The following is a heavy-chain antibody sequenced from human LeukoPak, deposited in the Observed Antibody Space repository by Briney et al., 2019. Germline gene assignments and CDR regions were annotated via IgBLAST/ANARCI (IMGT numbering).Heavy chain of an antibody. CDR3: ARGTSYYPEYYYYGMDV. V-gene: IGHV3-7*01. D-gene: IGHD3-10*01. Sequence: LPGGSLRLSCAASGFTFSSYWMGWVRQAPGKGLEWVANIKQDGSEKYYADSVKGRFTISRDNAKNSLYLQMNSLRAEDTAVYYCARGTSYYPEYYYYGMDVWGQGTTVTVSS. CDR2: IKQDGSEK. J-gene: IGHJ6*02. CDR1: GFTFSSYW.